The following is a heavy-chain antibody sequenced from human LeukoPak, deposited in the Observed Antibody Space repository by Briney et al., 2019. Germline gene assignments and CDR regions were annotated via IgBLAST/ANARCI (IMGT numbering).Heavy chain of an antibody. J-gene: IGHJ4*02. Sequence: PGGSLRLSCAASGFTFSSYGMHWVRQAPGKGLEWVAVISYDGSNNYYADSVKGRFTISRDNSKNTLYLRMNSLRAEDTAVYYCAKDDRPIWDYYGSGSFMEYWGQGTLVTVSS. V-gene: IGHV3-30*18. CDR3: AKDDRPIWDYYGSGSFMEY. CDR1: GFTFSSYG. D-gene: IGHD3-10*01. CDR2: ISYDGSNN.